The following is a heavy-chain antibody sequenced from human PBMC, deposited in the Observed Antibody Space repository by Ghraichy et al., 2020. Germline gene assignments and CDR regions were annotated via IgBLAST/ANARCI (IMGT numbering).Heavy chain of an antibody. Sequence: GGSLRLSCVGSGLSDYSMNWVRQSPGTGLEWISYITRSSSFKSYADSVKGRFTISRDNAQNSLYLQMNSLRDEDTAVYYCARGSSVVRFYYYDGMDVWGQGTTVTVSS. CDR3: ARGSSVVRFYYYDGMDV. J-gene: IGHJ6*02. V-gene: IGHV3-48*02. CDR1: GLSDYS. CDR2: ITRSSSFK. D-gene: IGHD4-23*01.